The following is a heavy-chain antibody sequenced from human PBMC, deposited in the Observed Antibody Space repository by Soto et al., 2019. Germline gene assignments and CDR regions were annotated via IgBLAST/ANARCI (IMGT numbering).Heavy chain of an antibody. CDR2: TYYRSKWYN. D-gene: IGHD6-19*01. Sequence: LQPLSLTCSISGDLVSSKSAAWNWISQSPSRGLEWLGRTYYRSKWYNDYAVSVKSRITINPDTSKNQFSLQLNSVTPEDTAVYYCARDHRAVAGTRWFDPWGQGTLVTVSS. CDR3: ARDHRAVAGTRWFDP. V-gene: IGHV6-1*01. J-gene: IGHJ5*02. CDR1: GDLVSSKSAA.